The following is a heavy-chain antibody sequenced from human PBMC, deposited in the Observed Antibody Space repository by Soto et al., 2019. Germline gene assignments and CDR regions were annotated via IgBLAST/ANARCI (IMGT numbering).Heavy chain of an antibody. J-gene: IGHJ4*02. CDR2: ISGSGGST. CDR1: GFTFSSYA. Sequence: EVQLLESGGGLVQPGGSLRLSCAASGFTFSSYAMSWVRQAPGKGLEWVSAISGSGGSTYYADSVKGRFSISRDNSKNTLFLQMNSLRAEDTAVYYCAKARVLTAVRVTAYHYWGQGTLVTVSS. D-gene: IGHD2-21*02. CDR3: AKARVLTAVRVTAYHY. V-gene: IGHV3-23*01.